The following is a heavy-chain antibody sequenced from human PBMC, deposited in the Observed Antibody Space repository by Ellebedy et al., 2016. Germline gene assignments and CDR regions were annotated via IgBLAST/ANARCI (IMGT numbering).Heavy chain of an antibody. CDR3: VDWGSGYYAFTY. V-gene: IGHV3-23*01. CDR1: GFTFSNYV. J-gene: IGHJ4*02. D-gene: IGHD3-16*01. Sequence: GGSLRLXXAASGFTFSNYVMTWVRQAPGKGLEWVSDISAGSDRTYYADSVEGRFAISRDNSKNMLYLQMNSLRAEDTAVYYCVDWGSGYYAFTYWGQGTLVTVSA. CDR2: ISAGSDRT.